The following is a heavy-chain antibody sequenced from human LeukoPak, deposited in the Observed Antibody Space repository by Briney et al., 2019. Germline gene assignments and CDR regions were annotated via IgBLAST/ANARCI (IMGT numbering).Heavy chain of an antibody. CDR2: IIPIFGTA. J-gene: IGHJ4*02. CDR1: GGTFSSYA. Sequence: SVKLSCKASGGTFSSYAISWVRQAPGQGLEWMGGIIPIFGTANYAQKFQGRVTITTDESTSTAYMELSSLRSEDTAVYYCARVSTGITMVRGPILYYFDYWGQGTLVTVSS. CDR3: ARVSTGITMVRGPILYYFDY. V-gene: IGHV1-69*05. D-gene: IGHD3-10*01.